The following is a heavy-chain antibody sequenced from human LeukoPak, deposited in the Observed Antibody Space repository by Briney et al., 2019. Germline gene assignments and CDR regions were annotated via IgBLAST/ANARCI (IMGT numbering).Heavy chain of an antibody. CDR3: ARDQSRAARPSDDY. D-gene: IGHD6-6*01. Sequence: SVKVSCKASGGTFSSYAISWVRQAPGQGLEWMGGIIPIFGTANYAQKLQGRVTMTTDTSTSTAYMELRSLRSDDTAVYYCARDQSRAARPSDDYWGQGTLVTVSS. V-gene: IGHV1-69*05. CDR2: IIPIFGTA. CDR1: GGTFSSYA. J-gene: IGHJ4*02.